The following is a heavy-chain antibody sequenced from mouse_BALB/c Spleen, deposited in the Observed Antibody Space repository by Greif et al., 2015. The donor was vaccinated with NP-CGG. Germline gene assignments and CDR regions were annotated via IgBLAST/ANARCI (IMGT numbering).Heavy chain of an antibody. J-gene: IGHJ3*01. CDR1: GFNIKDTY. Sequence: VQLQQSGAELVKPGASVKLSCTASGFNIKDTYMHWVKQRPEQGLEWIGRIDPANGNTKYDPKFQGKATITADTSSNTAYLRRSSLTGEDAAVYYCGSDYYGSGYGFAYWGQGTLVTVSA. CDR2: IDPANGNT. CDR3: GSDYYGSGYGFAY. V-gene: IGHV14-3*02. D-gene: IGHD1-1*01.